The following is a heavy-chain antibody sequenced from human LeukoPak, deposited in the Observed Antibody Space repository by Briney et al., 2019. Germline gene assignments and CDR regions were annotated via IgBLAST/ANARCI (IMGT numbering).Heavy chain of an antibody. J-gene: IGHJ5*02. D-gene: IGHD6-13*01. V-gene: IGHV1-2*02. CDR1: GYTFTGYY. CDR3: ARAPYSSSWYGPRRLDP. CDR2: INPNSGGT. Sequence: ASVKVSCKASGYTFTGYYMHWVRQAPGQGLEWMGWINPNSGGTNYAQKFQGRVTMTRDTSISTAYMELRRLRSDDTAVYYCARAPYSSSWYGPRRLDPWGQGTLVTVSS.